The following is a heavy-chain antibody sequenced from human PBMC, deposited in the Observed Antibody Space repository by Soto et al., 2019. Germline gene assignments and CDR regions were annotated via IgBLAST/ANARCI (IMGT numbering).Heavy chain of an antibody. CDR2: IYTTGST. D-gene: IGHD1-26*01. CDR3: ARAKGGSSLAFDV. CDR1: GGSFSGYY. V-gene: IGHV4-4*07. Sequence: PSETLSLTCTVSGGSFSGYYWSWIRQPAGKGLEWIGRIYTTGSTNCNPSLKSRVTMSVDTSKSQFSLKLTSLTAADTAVYYCARAKGGSSLAFDVWGQGTMVTVSS. J-gene: IGHJ3*01.